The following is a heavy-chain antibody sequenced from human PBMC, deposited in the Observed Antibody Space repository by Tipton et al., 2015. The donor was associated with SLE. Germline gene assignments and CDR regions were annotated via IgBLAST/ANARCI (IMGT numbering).Heavy chain of an antibody. V-gene: IGHV3-33*06. J-gene: IGHJ3*02. CDR1: GFTFISYG. CDR2: IWYDGSNK. D-gene: IGHD6-6*01. CDR3: AKDLSSWVALGAFDI. Sequence: SLRLSCAVSGFTFISYGMHWVRQAPGKGLEWVAVIWYDGSNKDYADSVKGRFTISRDNSKNTLYLQMNRLRAEDTAVYYCAKDLSSWVALGAFDIWGQGTMVTVSS.